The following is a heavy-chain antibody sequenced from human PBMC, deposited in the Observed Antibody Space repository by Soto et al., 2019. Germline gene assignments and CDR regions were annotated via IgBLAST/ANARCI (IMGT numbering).Heavy chain of an antibody. CDR2: ISGSGGST. CDR3: AKAKLLWFGELLSFDY. V-gene: IGHV3-23*01. J-gene: IGHJ4*02. Sequence: QPGGSLRLSCAASGFTFSSYAMSWVRQAPGKGLEWVSAISGSGGSTYYADSVKGRFTISRDNSKNTLYLQMNSLRAEDTAVYYCAKAKLLWFGELLSFDYWGQGTLVTVSS. CDR1: GFTFSSYA. D-gene: IGHD3-10*01.